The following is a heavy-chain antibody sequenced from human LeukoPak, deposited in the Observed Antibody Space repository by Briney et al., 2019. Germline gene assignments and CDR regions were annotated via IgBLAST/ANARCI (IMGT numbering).Heavy chain of an antibody. CDR3: ARSHYCGGCYSNFDF. D-gene: IGHD2-15*01. CDR2: IFYSGST. J-gene: IGHJ4*02. V-gene: IGHV4-59*01. CDR1: GDSISSYY. Sequence: SETLSLTCTVSGDSISSYYWSWIRQPPGKGLEWIGYIFYSGSTNYNPSLKSRVTISVDTSKNQLSLRLSSVTAADTAVYYCARSHYCGGCYSNFDFWGQGTLVTVSS.